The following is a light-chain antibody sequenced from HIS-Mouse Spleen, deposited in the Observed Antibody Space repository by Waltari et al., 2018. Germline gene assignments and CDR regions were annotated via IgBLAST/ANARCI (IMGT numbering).Light chain of an antibody. J-gene: IGKJ1*01. Sequence: DIQMTQSPSTLSASVGDRVTITCRASQSISSWLAWYQQKPGKAPKLLIYKASSLESWVPSRFSGSGSGTEFTLTISSLQPDDFATYYCQQYNSYTWTFGQGTKVEIK. CDR2: KAS. CDR1: QSISSW. CDR3: QQYNSYTWT. V-gene: IGKV1-5*03.